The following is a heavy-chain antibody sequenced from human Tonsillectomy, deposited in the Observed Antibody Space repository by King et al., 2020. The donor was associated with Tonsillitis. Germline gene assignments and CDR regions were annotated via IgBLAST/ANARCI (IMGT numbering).Heavy chain of an antibody. V-gene: IGHV4-59*01. CDR3: ARAHITMMIK. J-gene: IGHJ4*02. CDR2: IDYSGST. CDR1: GGSISSYY. D-gene: IGHD3-22*01. Sequence: VQLQESGPGLVKPSETLSLTCTVSGGSISSYYWSWIRQPPGKGLEWIGYIDYSGSTNYNTSLRSRDTLSVDQSKNQFSLKLSSVTAADTAVYYCARAHITMMIKWGQGTLVTVSS.